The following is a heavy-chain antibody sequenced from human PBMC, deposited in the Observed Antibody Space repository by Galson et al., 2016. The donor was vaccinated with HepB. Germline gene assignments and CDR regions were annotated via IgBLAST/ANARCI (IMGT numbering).Heavy chain of an antibody. Sequence: SLRLSCAASEFNISSYWMNWVRQVPGKGLEWVAKIRDDGSEHYSADSIKGRFTISRDNAKNSLFLQMTSLRVEDTAVYFCVRMPPLRVYWYLDLWGRGTVVTVSS. V-gene: IGHV3-7*01. J-gene: IGHJ2*01. CDR3: VRMPPLRVYWYLDL. CDR1: EFNISSYW. D-gene: IGHD3-10*01. CDR2: IRDDGSEH.